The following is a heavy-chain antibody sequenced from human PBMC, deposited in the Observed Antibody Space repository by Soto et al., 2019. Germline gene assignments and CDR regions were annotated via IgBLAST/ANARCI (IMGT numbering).Heavy chain of an antibody. V-gene: IGHV4-59*01. J-gene: IGHJ4*02. Sequence: SETLSLTCTVSGGSISSYYWSWIRQPPGKGLEWLGYSYSSGSTNYNPSLKSRVTISVDTSKNQFSLKLSSVTAADTAVYYCARSRGGYFDYWGQGTLVTVSS. D-gene: IGHD3-22*01. CDR1: GGSISSYY. CDR2: SYSSGST. CDR3: ARSRGGYFDY.